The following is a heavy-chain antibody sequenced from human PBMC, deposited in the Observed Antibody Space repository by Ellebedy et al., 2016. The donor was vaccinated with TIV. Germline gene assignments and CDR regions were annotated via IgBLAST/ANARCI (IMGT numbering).Heavy chain of an antibody. D-gene: IGHD3-10*01. CDR1: GFTFSDYA. CDR2: ISGRDGNT. V-gene: IGHV3-23*01. Sequence: PGGSLRLSCAASGFTFSDYAMSWVRQAPGKGLEWVSAISGRDGNTYYADSVKGRFTISRDNSKNTLYLRMNSLRAEDTAVYYCAKNVLLWVGEFCGMDVWGQGTTVTVSS. J-gene: IGHJ6*02. CDR3: AKNVLLWVGEFCGMDV.